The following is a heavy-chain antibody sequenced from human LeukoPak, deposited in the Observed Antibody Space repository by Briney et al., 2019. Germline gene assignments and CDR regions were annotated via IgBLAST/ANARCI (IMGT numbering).Heavy chain of an antibody. CDR2: ISGSGAST. Sequence: PGGSLRLSCAASGFTFRGFAISTGRQAPGKGLEWVSSISGSGASTYYADSVKGRFTISRDNSENTLYLQMNSLKVDDTAVYYCAKEEDMVRGGTCLASWGQGTLVTVSS. D-gene: IGHD3-10*01. V-gene: IGHV3-23*01. J-gene: IGHJ5*02. CDR1: GFTFRGFA. CDR3: AKEEDMVRGGTCLAS.